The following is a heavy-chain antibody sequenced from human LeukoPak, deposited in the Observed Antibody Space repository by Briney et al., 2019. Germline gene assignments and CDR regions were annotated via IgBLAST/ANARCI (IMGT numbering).Heavy chain of an antibody. Sequence: GRSLRLSCAASGFTFSSYGMHWVRQAPGKGLEWVAVISYDGSNKYYADSVKGRFTISRDNSKNTLYLQMNSLRAEDTAVYYCTKGSDCYSWKDGRVVRCQQTTLTVSS. D-gene: IGHD2-21*02. V-gene: IGHV3-30*18. J-gene: IGHJ6*02. CDR2: ISYDGSNK. CDR3: TKGSDCYSWKDGRVV. CDR1: GFTFSSYG.